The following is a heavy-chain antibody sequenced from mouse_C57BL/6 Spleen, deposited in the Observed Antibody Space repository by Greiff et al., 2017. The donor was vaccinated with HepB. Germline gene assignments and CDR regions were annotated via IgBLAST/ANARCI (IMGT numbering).Heavy chain of an antibody. CDR1: GYAFSSSW. CDR2: IYPGDGDT. V-gene: IGHV1-82*01. J-gene: IGHJ2*01. Sequence: QVQLQQSGPELVKPGASVKISCKASGYAFSSSWMNWVKQRPGKGLEWIGRIYPGDGDTNYNGKFKGKATLTADKSSSTAYMQLSSLTSEDSAVYFCARCYYGSSDAYFDYWGQGTTLTVSS. D-gene: IGHD1-1*01. CDR3: ARCYYGSSDAYFDY.